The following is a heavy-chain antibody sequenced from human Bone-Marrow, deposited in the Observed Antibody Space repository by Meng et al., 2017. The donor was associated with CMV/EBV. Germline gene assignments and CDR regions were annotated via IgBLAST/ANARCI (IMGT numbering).Heavy chain of an antibody. CDR2: IYIGDST. CDR3: VRDVAN. D-gene: IGHD2-21*01. J-gene: IGHJ4*02. CDR1: GFTFSSYW. Sequence: GESLKISCAASGFTFSSYWMSWVRQAPGKGLEWVSVIYIGDSTDYADSVKGRFTISRDNSKNTLYLQMNSLRAEDTAVYYCVRDVANWGQGTLVTVSS. V-gene: IGHV3-53*01.